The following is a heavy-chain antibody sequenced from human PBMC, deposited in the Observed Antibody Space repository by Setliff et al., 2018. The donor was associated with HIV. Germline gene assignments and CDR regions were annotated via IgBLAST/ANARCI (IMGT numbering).Heavy chain of an antibody. J-gene: IGHJ4*02. Sequence: SETLSLTCAVYGGSFSGYYWSWIRQPPGKGLEWIGEINHSGSTNYNPSLKSRVTISVDTSKNQFSLNLSSVTASDTAVYYCARAAAGNTGPFDLWGQGSPVTVSS. CDR2: INHSGST. CDR1: GGSFSGYY. D-gene: IGHD4-17*01. CDR3: ARAAAGNTGPFDL. V-gene: IGHV4-34*01.